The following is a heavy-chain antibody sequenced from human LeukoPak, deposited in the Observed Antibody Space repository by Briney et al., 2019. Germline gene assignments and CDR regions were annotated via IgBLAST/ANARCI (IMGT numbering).Heavy chain of an antibody. J-gene: IGHJ6*03. CDR3: AREWYGRITMVRGVIPPHYYYYYMDV. D-gene: IGHD3-10*01. Sequence: PGGSLRLSCAASGFTFSSYWMSWVRQAPGKGLEWVANIKQDGSEKYYVDSVKGRFTISRDNAKNSLYLQMNSLRAEDTAVYYCAREWYGRITMVRGVIPPHYYYYYMDVWRKGTTVTVS. CDR1: GFTFSSYW. V-gene: IGHV3-7*01. CDR2: IKQDGSEK.